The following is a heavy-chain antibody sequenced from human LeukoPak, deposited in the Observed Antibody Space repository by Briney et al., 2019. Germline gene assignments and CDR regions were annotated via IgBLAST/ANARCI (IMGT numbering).Heavy chain of an antibody. CDR3: ARGDVDTAMDRFDY. Sequence: ASVKVSCKASGYTFTSYAMHWVRQAPGQRLEWMGWINAGNGNTKYSQEFQGRVTITRDTSASTAYMELSSLRSEDMAVYYCARGDVDTAMDRFDYWGQGTLVTVSS. D-gene: IGHD5-18*01. J-gene: IGHJ4*02. CDR1: GYTFTSYA. V-gene: IGHV1-3*03. CDR2: INAGNGNT.